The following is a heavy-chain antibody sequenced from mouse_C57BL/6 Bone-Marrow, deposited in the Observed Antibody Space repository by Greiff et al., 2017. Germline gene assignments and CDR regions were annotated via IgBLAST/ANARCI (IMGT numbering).Heavy chain of an antibody. CDR2: IDPETGGT. V-gene: IGHV1-15*01. CDR3: TRRRGVYYGSSYYAMDY. D-gene: IGHD1-1*01. J-gene: IGHJ4*01. Sequence: QVQLQQSGAELVRPGASVTLSCKASGYTFTDYEMHWVKQTPVHGLEWIGAIDPETGGTAYNQKFKGKAILTADKSSSTAYMELRSLTSEDSAVYYCTRRRGVYYGSSYYAMDYWGQGTSVTVSS. CDR1: GYTFTDYE.